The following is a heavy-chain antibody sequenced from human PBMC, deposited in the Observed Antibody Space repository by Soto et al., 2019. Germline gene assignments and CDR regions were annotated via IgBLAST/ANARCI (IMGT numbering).Heavy chain of an antibody. Sequence: ASVKVSCKASGGTFSSYTISWVRQAPGQGLEWMGRIIPILGIANYAQKFQGRVTITADKSTSTAYMELSSLRSEDTAVYYCARDRGSSSWPRDVDYWGQGTLVTVSS. D-gene: IGHD6-13*01. J-gene: IGHJ4*02. V-gene: IGHV1-69*04. CDR2: IIPILGIA. CDR3: ARDRGSSSWPRDVDY. CDR1: GGTFSSYT.